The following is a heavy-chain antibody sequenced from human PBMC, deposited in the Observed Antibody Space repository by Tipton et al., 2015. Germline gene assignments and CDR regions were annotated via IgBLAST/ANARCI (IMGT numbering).Heavy chain of an antibody. CDR1: GGTLSNFV. J-gene: IGHJ4*02. V-gene: IGHV1-69*01. CDR2: IIPIFGTT. CDR3: ARDIAVGLDF. D-gene: IGHD2-15*01. Sequence: QLVQSGAEVKKPGSSVKVSCKASGGTLSNFVISWVRQAPGQGLEWMGGIIPIFGTTNYAQKFQGRVTITADESTSTAYMELSSLRSEDTAVYYCARDIAVGLDFWGQGTLVIVSS.